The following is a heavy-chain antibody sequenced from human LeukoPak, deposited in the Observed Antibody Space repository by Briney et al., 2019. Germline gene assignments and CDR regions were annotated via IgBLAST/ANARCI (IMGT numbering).Heavy chain of an antibody. V-gene: IGHV3-23*01. CDR1: GFTFSSYA. CDR2: ISGSGGST. CDR3: AKDRSGSYYKGNFDY. Sequence: GGSLRLSCAASGFTFSSYAMSWVRQAPGKGLEGGSAISGSGGSTYYADSVKGRFTISRDNSNNPLYLQMNSLRAEDTAVYYCAKDRSGSYYKGNFDYWGQGTLVTVSS. D-gene: IGHD3-10*01. J-gene: IGHJ4*02.